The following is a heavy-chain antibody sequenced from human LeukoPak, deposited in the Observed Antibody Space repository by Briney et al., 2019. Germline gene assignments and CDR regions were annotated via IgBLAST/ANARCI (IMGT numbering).Heavy chain of an antibody. Sequence: SETLSLTCSVSGASISSGGFYWTWIRQHPGKGLECIGFIRYGGATNYSPSLNSRVIMSLDTSKNQFSLKLSSVTGADTATYYCASSPDDSSGCIDYWGQGTLVTVSS. J-gene: IGHJ4*02. D-gene: IGHD3-22*01. CDR2: IRYGGAT. CDR3: ASSPDDSSGCIDY. V-gene: IGHV4-31*03. CDR1: GASISSGGFY.